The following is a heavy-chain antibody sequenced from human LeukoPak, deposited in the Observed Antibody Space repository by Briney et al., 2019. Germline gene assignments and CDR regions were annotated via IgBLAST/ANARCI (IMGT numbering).Heavy chain of an antibody. CDR1: GFTFSDHA. CDR3: VRQKESHGNFDY. CDR2: VGIAADT. D-gene: IGHD1-26*01. V-gene: IGHV3-13*01. Sequence: GGSLGLSCAASGFTFSDHAMHWVRQAPGKGLEWVSAVGIAADTFYPGSVKGRFTIPRENAKNSLYLQMNSLRVEDTAVYYCVRQKESHGNFDYWGQGTLVTVSS. J-gene: IGHJ4*02.